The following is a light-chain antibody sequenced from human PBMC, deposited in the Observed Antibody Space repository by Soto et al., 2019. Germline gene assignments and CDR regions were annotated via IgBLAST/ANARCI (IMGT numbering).Light chain of an antibody. CDR2: LGS. CDR3: MQALQTPLT. J-gene: IGKJ5*01. V-gene: IGKV2-28*01. Sequence: DIVMTQSPLSLPVTPGEPASISCRSSQSLLHSNGYNYLDWYLQKPGQSPQLLIYLGSNRASGVPDRLSGSGSGTDFTLKISRVEAEDVGVYYCMQALQTPLTFGRGTRLEIK. CDR1: QSLLHSNGYNY.